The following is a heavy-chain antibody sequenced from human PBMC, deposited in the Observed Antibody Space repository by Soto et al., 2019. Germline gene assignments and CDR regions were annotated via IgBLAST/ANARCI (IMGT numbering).Heavy chain of an antibody. D-gene: IGHD5-18*01. CDR3: ARADSYGNYYYGMDV. V-gene: IGHV1-69*01. Sequence: QVQLVQSGAEVKKPGSSVKVSCKASGGTFSSYAISWVRQARGQGLEWMGGIIPIVGTANYAQKFQGRVTITADESTSTAYMELSSLRSEDTAVYYCARADSYGNYYYGMDVWGQGTTVTVSS. CDR2: IIPIVGTA. J-gene: IGHJ6*02. CDR1: GGTFSSYA.